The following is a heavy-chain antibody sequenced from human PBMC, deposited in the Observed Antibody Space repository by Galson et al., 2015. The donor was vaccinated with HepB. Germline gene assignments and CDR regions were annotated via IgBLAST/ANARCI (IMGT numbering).Heavy chain of an antibody. J-gene: IGHJ6*02. CDR2: TYYRAKWYT. V-gene: IGHV6-1*01. D-gene: IGHD2-15*01. Sequence: CAISGGSVSSNSAAWNWIRHSPSRGLEWLGRTYYRAKWYTDYGVSVKSRITINPDTSKNQFSLQLTSVTPEDTAVYYCARVAGTIYYYAMDVWGQGTTVIVSS. CDR3: ARVAGTIYYYAMDV. CDR1: GGSVSSNSAA.